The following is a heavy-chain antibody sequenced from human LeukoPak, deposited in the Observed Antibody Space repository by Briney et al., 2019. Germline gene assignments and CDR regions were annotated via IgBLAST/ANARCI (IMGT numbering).Heavy chain of an antibody. Sequence: GGSLRLSCAASGFTFSSYAMSWVRQAPGKGLEWVSAISGSGGSTYYADSVKGRFTISRDNYKNTLYLQMNSLRAEDTAVYYCAKATAVGDGAFDIWGQGTMVTVSS. J-gene: IGHJ3*02. V-gene: IGHV3-23*01. CDR1: GFTFSSYA. D-gene: IGHD2-2*01. CDR3: AKATAVGDGAFDI. CDR2: ISGSGGST.